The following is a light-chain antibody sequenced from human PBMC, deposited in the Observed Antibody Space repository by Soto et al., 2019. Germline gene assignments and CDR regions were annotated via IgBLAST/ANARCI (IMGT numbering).Light chain of an antibody. Sequence: DVPMTQSPSTLSASVGDSVTITCRASQSVNKWLAWYQQKPGRAPKLLISDATTLESGVASRIRGSGSGTEYTLSISSLQRDDFGTYYCHLYDSNSPPWTFGQGTRVHIK. CDR2: DAT. J-gene: IGKJ1*01. CDR3: HLYDSNSPPWT. V-gene: IGKV1-5*01. CDR1: QSVNKW.